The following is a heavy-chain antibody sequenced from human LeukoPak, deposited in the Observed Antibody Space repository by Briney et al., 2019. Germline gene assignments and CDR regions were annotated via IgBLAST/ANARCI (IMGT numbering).Heavy chain of an antibody. CDR1: GFTFSGYG. CDR3: ARCSGWCDY. Sequence: GGSLRLSCAASGFTFSGYGMTWVRQAPGKGLEWVANIKDDGSQKYYVDSVKGRFTVSRDNAKNSLYLQINSLRAEDTAVYYCARCSGWCDYWGQGTLVTVSS. V-gene: IGHV3-7*03. J-gene: IGHJ4*02. D-gene: IGHD6-19*01. CDR2: IKDDGSQK.